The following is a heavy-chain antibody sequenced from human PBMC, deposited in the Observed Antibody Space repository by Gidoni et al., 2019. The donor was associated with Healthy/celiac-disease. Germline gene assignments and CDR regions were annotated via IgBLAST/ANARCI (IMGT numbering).Heavy chain of an antibody. Sequence: QVQLQESGPGLVKPSETLSLTCTVSGGSISSYYWSWIRQPPGKGLEWIGYIYYSGSTNYTPSLKSRVTISVDTSKNQFSLKLSSVTAADTAVYYCARLMYYYDSSGYYVYAFDIWGQGTMVTVSS. CDR2: IYYSGST. D-gene: IGHD3-22*01. V-gene: IGHV4-59*08. J-gene: IGHJ3*02. CDR3: ARLMYYYDSSGYYVYAFDI. CDR1: GGSISSYY.